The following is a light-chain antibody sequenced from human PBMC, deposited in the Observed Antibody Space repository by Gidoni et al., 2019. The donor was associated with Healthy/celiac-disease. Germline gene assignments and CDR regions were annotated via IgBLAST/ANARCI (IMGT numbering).Light chain of an antibody. CDR1: KLGDKY. CDR2: QDS. CDR3: QAWDSSTAV. J-gene: IGLJ7*01. V-gene: IGLV3-1*01. Sequence: SYELTQPPSVTVSPGQTASITCSGDKLGDKYACWYQQKPGQSPVLVIYQDSTRPSGIPERFSGSTSGTTATLTISGTQAMDEADYYCQAWDSSTAVFGGGTQLTVL.